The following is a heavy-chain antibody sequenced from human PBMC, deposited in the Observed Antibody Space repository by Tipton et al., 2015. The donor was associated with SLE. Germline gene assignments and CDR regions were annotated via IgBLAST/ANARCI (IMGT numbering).Heavy chain of an antibody. CDR3: ASEMPSNAFNI. CDR2: VKHDASEK. Sequence: SLRLSCAASGFNFNLYWLNWIRQAPGEGLEWVASVKHDASEKQYVGSVKGRFTIYRDNVKNSLYLQMSSLRVEDSATYFCASEMPSNAFNIWGPGTMVTVSS. CDR1: GFNFNLYW. J-gene: IGHJ3*02. D-gene: IGHD2-2*01. V-gene: IGHV3-7*01.